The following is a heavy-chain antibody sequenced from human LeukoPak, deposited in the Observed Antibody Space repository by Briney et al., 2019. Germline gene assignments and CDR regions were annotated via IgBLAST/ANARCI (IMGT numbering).Heavy chain of an antibody. Sequence: GGSLRLSCAASGFTFSSYAMSWVRQAPGKGLEWVSGIRDSGGTTYYADSVKGRFTISRDNSKNTLYLQMNSLRPDDTAVYYCAKPRVGSLRGNFDYWGQGTLVTVSS. CDR3: AKPRVGSLRGNFDY. J-gene: IGHJ4*02. CDR1: GFTFSSYA. CDR2: IRDSGGTT. D-gene: IGHD1-26*01. V-gene: IGHV3-23*01.